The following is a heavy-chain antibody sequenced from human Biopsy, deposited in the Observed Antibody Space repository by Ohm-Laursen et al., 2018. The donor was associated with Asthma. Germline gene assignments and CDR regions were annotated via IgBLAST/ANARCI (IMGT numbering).Heavy chain of an antibody. D-gene: IGHD3-22*01. J-gene: IGHJ4*02. V-gene: IGHV4-31*03. CDR2: IYYSGST. CDR1: YGSITSGGYY. CDR3: ARAQDYYDSRGYYRSFDY. Sequence: SQTLSLTRLVSYGSITSGGYYWTWIRPHPGKGLEWIGFIYYSGSTNYTPSLKGRVSISIDTSKNQFSLKLSSVTAADTAVYYCARAQDYYDSRGYYRSFDYWGQGALVTVSS.